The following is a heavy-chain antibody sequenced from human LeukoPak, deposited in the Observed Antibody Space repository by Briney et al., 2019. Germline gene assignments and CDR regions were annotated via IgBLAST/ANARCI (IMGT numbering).Heavy chain of an antibody. V-gene: IGHV3-23*01. CDR2: ISGRGGST. CDR1: GFPFNNYA. CDR3: AREASGSWGGDFDY. Sequence: GGSLRLSRATSGFPFNNYAMNWVRQAPGKGLEWVSAISGRGGSTYYADSVKGRFAISRDNSKNTLYLQMNSLRADDTAVYYCAREASGSWGGDFDYWGQGTLVTVSS. J-gene: IGHJ4*02. D-gene: IGHD3-10*01.